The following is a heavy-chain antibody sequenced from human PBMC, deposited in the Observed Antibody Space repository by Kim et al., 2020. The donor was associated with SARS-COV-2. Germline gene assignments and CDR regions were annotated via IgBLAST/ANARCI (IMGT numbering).Heavy chain of an antibody. V-gene: IGHV3-74*01. CDR2: T. CDR3: ARDVTWNACDV. J-gene: IGHJ3*01. Sequence: TQYADSVGGRFTISRDTAKNTLYLQMNSLRAEDTAVYYCARDVTWNACDVWGQGTVVTVSS. D-gene: IGHD4-4*01.